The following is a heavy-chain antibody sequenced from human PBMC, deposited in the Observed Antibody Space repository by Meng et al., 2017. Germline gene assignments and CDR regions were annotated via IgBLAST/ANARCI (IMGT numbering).Heavy chain of an antibody. CDR2: INPKSGDT. Sequence: LGQSGAEVKKPGASVKVSFKAPGYTLPDDWLHWVRRAPGQGLEWMGRINPKSGDTHYAQRFQGRVTMTGDTSISTAYMELSGLRSDDTAMYYCARDEVISAAGKLFGYYWGQGTLVTVSS. CDR1: GYTLPDDW. CDR3: ARDEVISAAGKLFGYY. J-gene: IGHJ4*02. V-gene: IGHV1-2*06. D-gene: IGHD6-13*01.